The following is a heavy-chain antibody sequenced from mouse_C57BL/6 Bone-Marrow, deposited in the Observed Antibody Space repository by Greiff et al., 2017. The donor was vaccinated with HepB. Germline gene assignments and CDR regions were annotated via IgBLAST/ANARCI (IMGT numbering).Heavy chain of an antibody. D-gene: IGHD3-1*01. CDR1: GYTFTSYG. J-gene: IGHJ2*01. CDR3: ATPSGY. Sequence: QVQLQQSGAELARPGASVKLSCKASGYTFTSYGISWVKQRTGQGLEWIGEIYPRSGNTSYNKQFKGKATLTADKSSSTAYMELRSLTSEDSAVYFCATPSGYWGQGTTLTVSS. V-gene: IGHV1-81*01. CDR2: IYPRSGNT.